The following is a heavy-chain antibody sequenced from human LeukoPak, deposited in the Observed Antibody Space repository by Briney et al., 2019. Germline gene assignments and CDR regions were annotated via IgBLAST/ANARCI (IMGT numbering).Heavy chain of an antibody. V-gene: IGHV4-61*01. CDR2: IYYSGST. J-gene: IGHJ2*01. D-gene: IGHD5-12*01. Sequence: SETLSLTCTVSGGSVSSGSYYWRWLRQPPGKGLEWIGYIYYSGSTNYNPSLKSRVTISVDTSKNQFSLKLSSVTAADTAVYYCARQVGGWYSGYDYEGYFDLWGRGTLVTVSS. CDR3: ARQVGGWYSGYDYEGYFDL. CDR1: GGSVSSGSYY.